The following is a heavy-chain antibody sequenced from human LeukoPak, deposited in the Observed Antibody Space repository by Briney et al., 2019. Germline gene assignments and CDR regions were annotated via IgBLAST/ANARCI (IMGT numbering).Heavy chain of an antibody. J-gene: IGHJ4*02. CDR2: SSSSGSTI. D-gene: IGHD5-12*01. V-gene: IGHV3-48*03. Sequence: PGGSLRLSCAASGLTFSSYEMNWVRQAPGKGLEWVSHSSSSGSTIYYAGSVKGGFTIARDNDKNSVYLQMNSLRAEDTAVYYCARGSLHSAYGFDYWGQGTLVTVSS. CDR1: GLTFSSYE. CDR3: ARGSLHSAYGFDY.